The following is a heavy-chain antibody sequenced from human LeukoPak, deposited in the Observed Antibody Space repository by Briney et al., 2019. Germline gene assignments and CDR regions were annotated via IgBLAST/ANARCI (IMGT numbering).Heavy chain of an antibody. CDR2: ISSSSSYI. CDR1: GFTFSSYS. J-gene: IGHJ4*02. D-gene: IGHD3-9*01. CDR3: AKEADILTGYWDY. V-gene: IGHV3-21*04. Sequence: PGGSLRLSCAASGFTFSSYSMNWVRQAPGQGLEWVSSISSSSSYIYYADSVKGRFTISRDNSKNTLHLQMNSLRAEDTAVYYCAKEADILTGYWDYWGQGTLVTVSS.